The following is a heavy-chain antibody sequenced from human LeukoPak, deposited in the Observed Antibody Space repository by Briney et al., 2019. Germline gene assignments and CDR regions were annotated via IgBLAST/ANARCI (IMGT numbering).Heavy chain of an antibody. CDR3: AKPASGWYYFDY. CDR1: GFPFNKYK. V-gene: IGHV3-21*01. D-gene: IGHD6-19*01. Sequence: PGGSLRLSCEASGFPFNKYKMDWVRQAPGKGLQWVSSINIWNTSTYYADSVKGRFTISRDDAKNSLYLQMNSLTAEDTAVYYCAKPASGWYYFDYWGQGTLVTVSS. J-gene: IGHJ4*02. CDR2: INIWNTST.